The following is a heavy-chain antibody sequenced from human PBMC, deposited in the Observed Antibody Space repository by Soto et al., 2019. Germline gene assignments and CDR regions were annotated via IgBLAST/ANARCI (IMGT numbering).Heavy chain of an antibody. CDR2: IWYDGSNK. D-gene: IGHD2-15*01. Sequence: QVQLVESGGGVVQPGRSLRLSCAASGFTFSSYGMHWVRQAPGKGLEWVAVIWYDGSNKYYADSVKGRFTISRDNSKNTLYLQMNSLRAEDTAVYYCARDAGVVVAATALDYWGQGTLVTVSS. CDR3: ARDAGVVVAATALDY. CDR1: GFTFSSYG. J-gene: IGHJ4*02. V-gene: IGHV3-33*01.